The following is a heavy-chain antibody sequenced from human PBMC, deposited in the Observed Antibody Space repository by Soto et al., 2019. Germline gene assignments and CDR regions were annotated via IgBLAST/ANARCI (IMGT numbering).Heavy chain of an antibody. J-gene: IGHJ5*02. Sequence: SETLSLTCTVSGDSISSGRYYWAWVRQPPGKGLEWIGIIFYSGTTDYNPSLKSRVTMSVDTSKKRFSLRLPSVIAADTAVYYCARQQYSYALDWFDAWGPGTLVTVSS. CDR3: ARQQYSYALDWFDA. D-gene: IGHD5-18*01. CDR1: GDSISSGRYY. CDR2: IFYSGTT. V-gene: IGHV4-39*01.